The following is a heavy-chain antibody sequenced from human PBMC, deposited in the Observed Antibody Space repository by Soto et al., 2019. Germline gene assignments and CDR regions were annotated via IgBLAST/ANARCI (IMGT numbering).Heavy chain of an antibody. V-gene: IGHV1-46*01. Sequence: QVQLVQSGAEVKKPGASVKVSCKASGYIFTNYYIHWVRQAPGQGLEWMAIINPLPTSGSTNYAQKFQGRVTVTRDTSTSTVYLELSSLRSDXTXXXYCARDLAAAAYWGQGTLVTVSS. CDR2: INPLPTSGST. D-gene: IGHD6-13*01. CDR1: GYIFTNYY. CDR3: ARDLAAAAY. J-gene: IGHJ4*02.